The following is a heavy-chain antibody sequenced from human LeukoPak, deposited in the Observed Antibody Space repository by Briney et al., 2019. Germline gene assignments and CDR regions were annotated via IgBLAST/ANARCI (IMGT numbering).Heavy chain of an antibody. CDR3: ARGPMGAMVTDY. D-gene: IGHD5-18*01. Sequence: SETLSLTCAVYGGSFSGYYWSWIRQPPGKGLEWIGEINHSGSTNYNLSLKSRVTISVDTSKNQFSLKLSSVTAADTAVYYCARGPMGAMVTDYWGQGTLVTVSS. V-gene: IGHV4-34*01. CDR1: GGSFSGYY. CDR2: INHSGST. J-gene: IGHJ4*02.